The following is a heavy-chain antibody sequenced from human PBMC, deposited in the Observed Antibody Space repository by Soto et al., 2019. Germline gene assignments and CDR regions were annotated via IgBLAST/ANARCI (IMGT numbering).Heavy chain of an antibody. CDR2: IYWDDDK. Sequence: QITLKESGPTLVKPTQTLTLTCTFSGFSLSTCGVGVGWIRQPPGKAPEWLALIYWDDDKRYSPSLKSRLTITKDTSKNQVVLTMTNMDPVDTATYYCAHQYSGRVRGDAFDIWGQGTMVTVSS. D-gene: IGHD1-26*01. J-gene: IGHJ3*02. CDR3: AHQYSGRVRGDAFDI. CDR1: GFSLSTCGVG. V-gene: IGHV2-5*02.